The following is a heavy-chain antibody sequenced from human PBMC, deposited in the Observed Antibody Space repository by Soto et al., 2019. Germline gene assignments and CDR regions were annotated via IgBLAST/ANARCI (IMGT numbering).Heavy chain of an antibody. CDR3: AKNGGDLLWFVY. J-gene: IGHJ4*02. D-gene: IGHD3-10*01. CDR1: GFTFSSYG. CDR2: ISYDGSNK. V-gene: IGHV3-30*18. Sequence: QVQLGESGGGVVQPGRSLRLSCAASGFTFSSYGMHWVRQAPGKGLEWVAVISYDGSNKYYADSVKGRFTISRDNSKNTLYLQMNSLRAEDTAVYYCAKNGGDLLWFVYWGQGTLVTVSS.